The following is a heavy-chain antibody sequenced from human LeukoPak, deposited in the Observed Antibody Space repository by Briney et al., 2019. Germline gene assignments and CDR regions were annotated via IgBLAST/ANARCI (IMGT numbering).Heavy chain of an antibody. CDR2: VNPNSGNT. V-gene: IGHV1-8*02. Sequence: AASVKVSCKASGYTFTSYGISWVRQATGQGPEWMGWVNPNSGNTGYAQKFQGRVTMTMDPSISTAYMELSSLRSEDTAVYYCARRSDDYDSSAYYHWGQGTLVTVSS. J-gene: IGHJ4*02. CDR1: GYTFTSYG. CDR3: ARRSDDYDSSAYYH. D-gene: IGHD3-22*01.